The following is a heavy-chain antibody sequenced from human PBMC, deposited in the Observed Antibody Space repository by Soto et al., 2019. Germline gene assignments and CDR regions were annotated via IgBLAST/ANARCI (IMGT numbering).Heavy chain of an antibody. CDR3: HGYGY. V-gene: IGHV3-53*01. D-gene: IGHD5-12*01. Sequence: EVQVVESGGGLIQPGGSLRLSCEVSGFGVTANYMSWVRQAPGKGLEWVSVIYSGGSTYYIDSVKGRFSISRDISKNTLYLQRNSLRAEDTAVYYCHGYGYWGQGTLVTVSS. CDR1: GFGVTANY. J-gene: IGHJ4*02. CDR2: IYSGGST.